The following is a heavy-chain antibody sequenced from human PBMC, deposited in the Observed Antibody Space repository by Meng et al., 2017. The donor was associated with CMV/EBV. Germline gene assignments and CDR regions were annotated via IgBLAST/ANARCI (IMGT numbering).Heavy chain of an antibody. V-gene: IGHV1-58*01. D-gene: IGHD3-10*01. CDR1: GFTFTSSA. CDR3: AAGPSGGDYLVDV. CDR2: IVVGSGNT. J-gene: IGHJ6*02. Sequence: SVKVSCKASGFTFTSSAVQWVRQARGQRLEWIGWIVVGSGNTNYAQKFQERVTITRDMSTSTAYMELSSLRSEDTAVYYCAAGPSGGDYLVDVWGQGTTVTDSS.